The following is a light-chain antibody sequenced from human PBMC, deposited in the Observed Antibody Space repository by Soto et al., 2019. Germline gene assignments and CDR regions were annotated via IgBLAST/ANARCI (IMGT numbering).Light chain of an antibody. CDR3: QQHVTYPFT. J-gene: IGKJ3*01. CDR2: ATS. Sequence: IQLTQSPSSVSASVGDRVNISCRASQDIGNWLAWVQQKPGEVPKSLIYATSSLQIGVPSRFTGSRSGTHFTLTISSLQPEDFATYYCQQHVTYPFTFGPGTTVDIE. CDR1: QDIGNW. V-gene: IGKV1-16*01.